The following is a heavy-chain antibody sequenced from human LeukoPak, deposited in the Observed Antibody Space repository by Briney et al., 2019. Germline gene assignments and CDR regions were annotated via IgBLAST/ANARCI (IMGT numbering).Heavy chain of an antibody. CDR3: VRADPLCSSSACYVHFDY. D-gene: IGHD2-2*01. CDR2: IKHDGSEK. CDR1: GFTSSSYW. J-gene: IGHJ4*02. V-gene: IGHV3-7*01. Sequence: GGSLRLSCVSSGFTSSSYWMSWVRQAPGKGLEWVANIKHDGSEKYYVDSVNGRFTISRDNAKNSLYLQMNSLRPEDTAVYYCVRADPLCSSSACYVHFDYWGQGTLVTVSS.